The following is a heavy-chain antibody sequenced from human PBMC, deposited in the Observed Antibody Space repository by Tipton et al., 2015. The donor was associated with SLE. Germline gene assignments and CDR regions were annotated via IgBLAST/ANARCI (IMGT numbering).Heavy chain of an antibody. V-gene: IGHV3-9*01. CDR3: AKDIGNSGYLFDY. Sequence: SLRLSCVASGFTFNDYAMHWVRQAPGRGLEWVSGINWNSDNRGYADSVKGRFTISRDNAKNSLYLQINSLRPKDTALYYCAKDIGNSGYLFDYWGQGALVTVSS. J-gene: IGHJ4*02. CDR1: GFTFNDYA. D-gene: IGHD5-12*01. CDR2: INWNSDNR.